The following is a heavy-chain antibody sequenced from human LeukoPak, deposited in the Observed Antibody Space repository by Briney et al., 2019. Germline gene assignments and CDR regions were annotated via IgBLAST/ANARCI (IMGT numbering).Heavy chain of an antibody. J-gene: IGHJ4*02. Sequence: ASETLSLTCTVSGGSISSGGYYWSWIRQHPGKGLEWIGYIYYSGSTYYNPSLKSRVTISVDTSKNQFSLKLSSVTAADTAVYYCARDNTMVRGVTLSRYFDYWGQGTLVTVSS. V-gene: IGHV4-31*03. D-gene: IGHD3-10*01. CDR3: ARDNTMVRGVTLSRYFDY. CDR1: GGSISSGGYY. CDR2: IYYSGST.